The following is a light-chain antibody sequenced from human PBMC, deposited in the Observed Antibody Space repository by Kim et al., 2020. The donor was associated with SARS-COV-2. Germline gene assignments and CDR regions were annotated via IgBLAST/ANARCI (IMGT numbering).Light chain of an antibody. CDR2: QDS. CDR3: HTWDSRTGV. CDR1: KMGNKY. Sequence: SVSPGQTATIACSGDKMGNKYAGWYQQKPGQSPVLVIYQDSKRPSGIPERFSASNSGNTATLTIRGTQTMDEADYYCHTWDSRTGVFGGGTQLTVL. V-gene: IGLV3-1*01. J-gene: IGLJ3*02.